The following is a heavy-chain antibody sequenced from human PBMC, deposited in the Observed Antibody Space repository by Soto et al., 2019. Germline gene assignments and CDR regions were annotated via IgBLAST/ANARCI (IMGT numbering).Heavy chain of an antibody. V-gene: IGHV3-21*01. CDR1: GFTFSSYS. CDR3: ARGGEYRGGWYAQVRQFDY. J-gene: IGHJ4*02. CDR2: ISSSSSYI. Sequence: EVQLVESGGGLVKPGGSLRLSCAASGFTFSSYSMNWVRQAPGKGLEWVSSISSSSSYIYYADSVKGRFTISRDNAKNSLYLQMNSLRAEDTAVYYCARGGEYRGGWYAQVRQFDYGGQGTLGTVSS. D-gene: IGHD6-19*01.